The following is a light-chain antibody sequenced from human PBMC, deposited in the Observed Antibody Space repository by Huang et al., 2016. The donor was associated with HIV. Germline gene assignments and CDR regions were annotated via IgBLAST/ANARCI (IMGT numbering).Light chain of an antibody. CDR1: QSIGTY. J-gene: IGKJ1*01. CDR3: QQSYTTPRT. Sequence: DIQMTQSPSSLSASIGDRVTIACRANQSIGTYLNWYQQKPGMAPNLLIYGTSNLQSGVPARISGSGSGTYFSLTITSLQPGDFATYYCQQSYTTPRTFGQGTKVEI. CDR2: GTS. V-gene: IGKV1-39*01.